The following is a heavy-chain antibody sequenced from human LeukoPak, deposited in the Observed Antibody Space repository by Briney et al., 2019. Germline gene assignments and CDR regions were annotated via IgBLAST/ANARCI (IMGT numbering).Heavy chain of an antibody. CDR2: INHSGST. CDR3: ARRSSSWYPLSWFDP. CDR1: GGSFSGYY. Sequence: PSETLSLTCAVYGGSFSGYYWSWIRQPPGKGLEWIGEINHSGSTNYNPSLKSRVTISVDTSKNQFSLKLSSVTAADTAVYYCARRSSSWYPLSWFDPWGQGTLVTVSS. J-gene: IGHJ5*02. V-gene: IGHV4-34*01. D-gene: IGHD6-13*01.